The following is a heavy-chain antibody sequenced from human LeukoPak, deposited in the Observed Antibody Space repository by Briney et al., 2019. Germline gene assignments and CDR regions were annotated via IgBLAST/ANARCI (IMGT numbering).Heavy chain of an antibody. D-gene: IGHD3-9*01. Sequence: GGSLRLSCAASGFTFSSYSMNWVRQAPGKGLEWVSYISSSSSTIYYADSVRGRFTISRDNAKNSLYLQMNSLRAEDTAVYYCARYQKNTYYDILTGYYQYYYYYMDVWGKGST. CDR2: ISSSSSTI. CDR1: GFTFSSYS. V-gene: IGHV3-48*04. J-gene: IGHJ6*03. CDR3: ARYQKNTYYDILTGYYQYYYYYMDV.